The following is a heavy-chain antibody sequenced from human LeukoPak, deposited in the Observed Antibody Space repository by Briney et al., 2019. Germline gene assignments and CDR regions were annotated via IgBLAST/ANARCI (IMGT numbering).Heavy chain of an antibody. V-gene: IGHV3-7*05. D-gene: IGHD4-17*01. CDR3: ARDVDGDLDY. CDR1: GLTFSTYC. Sequence: GGSLRLSCAASGLTFSTYCMAWVRQAPGKGLEWVANIKADGSRKNYVDSVKGRFTISRDNAKNSVYLEMNSLRGEDTAVYYCARDVDGDLDYWGQGTLVTVSS. CDR2: IKADGSRK. J-gene: IGHJ4*02.